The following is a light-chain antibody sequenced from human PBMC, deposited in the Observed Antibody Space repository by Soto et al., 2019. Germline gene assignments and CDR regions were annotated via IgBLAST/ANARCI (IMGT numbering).Light chain of an antibody. J-gene: IGLJ1*01. V-gene: IGLV2-14*03. Sequence: QSALTQPASVSGSPGQSIAISCTGTSSDVGAYDFVSWYQQHPDKAPKLLIYEVSNRPSGVSDHFSGSKSVNTATLTISGFQAEDEADYYCSSHTTSNTRVFGTGTKLTVL. CDR1: SSDVGAYDF. CDR3: SSHTTSNTRV. CDR2: EVS.